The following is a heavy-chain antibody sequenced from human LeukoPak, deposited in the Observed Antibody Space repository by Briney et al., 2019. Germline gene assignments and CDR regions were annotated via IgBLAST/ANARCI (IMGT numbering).Heavy chain of an antibody. CDR3: ATARGDYYGSGSQEDY. CDR2: IIPIFGTA. J-gene: IGHJ4*02. CDR1: GCTYSIYT. Sequence: SVNVSFKSSGCTYSIYTISWVWQRPGQGLEWMGVIIPIFGTANYAQKFQGRVTITAAESTSTDYMKLSSMRSEDTAVYYCATARGDYYGSGSQEDYWGQGTLVTVSS. V-gene: IGHV1-69*01. D-gene: IGHD3-10*01.